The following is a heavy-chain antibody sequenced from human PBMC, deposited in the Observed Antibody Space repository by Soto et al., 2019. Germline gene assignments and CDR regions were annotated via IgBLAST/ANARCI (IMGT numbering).Heavy chain of an antibody. CDR3: ACKIYGDYWWFDP. Sequence: SETLSLTCAVYGGSFSGYYWSWIRQPPGKGLEWIGEINHSGSTNYNPSLKSRVTISVDTSKNQFSLKLSSVTAADTAVYYCACKIYGDYWWFDPWGQGTLVTVSS. CDR2: INHSGST. CDR1: GGSFSGYY. J-gene: IGHJ5*02. V-gene: IGHV4-34*01. D-gene: IGHD4-17*01.